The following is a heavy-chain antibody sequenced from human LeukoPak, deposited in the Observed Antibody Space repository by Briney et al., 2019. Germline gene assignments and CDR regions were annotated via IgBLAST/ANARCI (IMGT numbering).Heavy chain of an antibody. Sequence: PGGSLRLSCAASGFTFSSYGIHWVRQAPDKGLEWVAFIQYDGSRRDYVDSVKGRFTISRDNSKNTLYLQMNSLRPEDAAVYYCVTGYNYGYLYWGQGTLVTVSS. V-gene: IGHV3-30*02. CDR2: IQYDGSRR. J-gene: IGHJ4*02. CDR3: VTGYNYGYLY. D-gene: IGHD5-18*01. CDR1: GFTFSSYG.